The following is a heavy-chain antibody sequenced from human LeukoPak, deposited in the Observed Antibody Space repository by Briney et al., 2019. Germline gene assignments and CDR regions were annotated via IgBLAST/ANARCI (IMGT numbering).Heavy chain of an antibody. CDR1: GYTFTSYG. Sequence: ASVKVSCKASGYTFTSYGISWVRQAPGQGLEWMGWISAYNGNTNYAQKLQGRVTMTTDTSTSTAYMELRSLGSDDTAVYYCARSRAGYQLLSTLDYWGQGTLVTVSS. D-gene: IGHD2-2*01. CDR2: ISAYNGNT. V-gene: IGHV1-18*01. CDR3: ARSRAGYQLLSTLDY. J-gene: IGHJ4*02.